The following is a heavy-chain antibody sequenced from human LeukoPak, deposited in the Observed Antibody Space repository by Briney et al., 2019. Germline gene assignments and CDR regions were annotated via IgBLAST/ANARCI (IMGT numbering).Heavy chain of an antibody. CDR3: ARSRSSGWSPPYFDY. D-gene: IGHD6-19*01. Sequence: ASVKVSCKASGYTFTGYYMHWARQAPGQGLEWMGWINPNSGGTNYAQKFQGRVTMTRDTSISTAYMELSRLRSDDTAVYYCARSRSSGWSPPYFDYWGQGTLVTVSS. CDR2: INPNSGGT. J-gene: IGHJ4*02. V-gene: IGHV1-2*02. CDR1: GYTFTGYY.